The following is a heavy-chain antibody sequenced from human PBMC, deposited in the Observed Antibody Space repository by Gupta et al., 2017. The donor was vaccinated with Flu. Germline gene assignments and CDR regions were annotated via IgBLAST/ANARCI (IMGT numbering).Heavy chain of an antibody. CDR3: AREDSSSWTITT. CDR2: INHSGST. J-gene: IGHJ5*02. D-gene: IGHD6-13*01. CDR1: GGSFSGYY. V-gene: IGHV4-34*01. Sequence: QVQLQQWGAGLLKPSETLSLTCAVYGGSFSGYYWSWIRQPPGKGLEWIGEINHSGSTNYNPSLKSRVTISVDTSKNQFSLKLSSVTAADTAVYYCAREDSSSWTITTWGQGTLVTVSS.